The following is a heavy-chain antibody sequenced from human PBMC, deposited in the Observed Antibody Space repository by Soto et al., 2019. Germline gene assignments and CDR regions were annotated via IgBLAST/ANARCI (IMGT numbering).Heavy chain of an antibody. J-gene: IGHJ5*02. V-gene: IGHV1-69*02. Sequence: QVQLVQSGAEVKKPGSSVKVSCKASGGTFSRYTINWVRQAPGQGLEWMGRIIPIAAIANYTQKFQGRVTITVDKSSTTAYMELSSLRSDDTAVYYGARGATIVRVAPSWFDPWGQGTLVTVSS. CDR3: ARGATIVRVAPSWFDP. CDR2: IIPIAAIA. CDR1: GGTFSRYT. D-gene: IGHD3-10*01.